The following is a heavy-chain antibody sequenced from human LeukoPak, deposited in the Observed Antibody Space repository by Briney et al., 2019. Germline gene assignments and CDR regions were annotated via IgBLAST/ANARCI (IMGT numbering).Heavy chain of an antibody. D-gene: IGHD1-26*01. CDR3: ARWNSGGASVYFDY. Sequence: ASVKVSCKASGYTFTGYYMHWVRQAPGQGLEWMGWINPNSGGTKFAQRFQGRVTMTRDTSISTAYMELSKLSSDDTAVYYCARWNSGGASVYFDYWGQGTLVTVSS. CDR1: GYTFTGYY. V-gene: IGHV1-2*02. CDR2: INPNSGGT. J-gene: IGHJ4*02.